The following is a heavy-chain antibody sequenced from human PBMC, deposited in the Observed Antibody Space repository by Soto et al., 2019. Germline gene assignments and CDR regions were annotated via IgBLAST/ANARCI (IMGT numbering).Heavy chain of an antibody. CDR2: INHSGST. J-gene: IGHJ6*03. Sequence: SETLSLTCAVYGGSFSGYYWSWIRQPPGKGLEWIGEINHSGSTNYNPSLKSRVTISVDTSKNQFSLKLSSVTAADTAVYYCARGQYDYIWGSYRIYYYYYMDVWGKGTTVTVSS. CDR3: ARGQYDYIWGSYRIYYYYYMDV. CDR1: GGSFSGYY. V-gene: IGHV4-34*01. D-gene: IGHD3-16*02.